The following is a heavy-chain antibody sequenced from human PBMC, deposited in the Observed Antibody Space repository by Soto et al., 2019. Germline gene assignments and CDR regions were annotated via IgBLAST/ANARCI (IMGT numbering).Heavy chain of an antibody. CDR3: ARPYCSSTSCYNGLDAFDI. CDR1: GCTFTSYG. J-gene: IGHJ3*02. CDR2: ISAYNGNT. Sequence: QVPLVQSGAEVKKPGASVKVSCKASGCTFTSYGISWVRQAPGQGLEWMGWISAYNGNTNYAQKLQGRVTMTTDTSTSTANMKLRSLRSDDTAVYYCARPYCSSTSCYNGLDAFDIWGQGTMVTVSS. V-gene: IGHV1-18*01. D-gene: IGHD2-2*02.